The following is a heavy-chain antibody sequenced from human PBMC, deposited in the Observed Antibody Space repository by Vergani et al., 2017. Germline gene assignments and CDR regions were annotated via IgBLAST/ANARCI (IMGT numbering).Heavy chain of an antibody. Sequence: EVQLLESGGDLVQPVGSLRLSCAASGFTFIMHAMSWVRQAPGKGLEWVSTLSASDRRTHYADSVKGRFTISRDNSKNTVYLQMNSLRAEDTAVYYCAKESQDDTVEAPAAIQGTFDTWGRGTLVTVSS. V-gene: IGHV3-23*01. CDR1: GFTFIMHA. CDR3: AKESQDDTVEAPAAIQGTFDT. D-gene: IGHD2-2*02. J-gene: IGHJ4*02. CDR2: LSASDRRT.